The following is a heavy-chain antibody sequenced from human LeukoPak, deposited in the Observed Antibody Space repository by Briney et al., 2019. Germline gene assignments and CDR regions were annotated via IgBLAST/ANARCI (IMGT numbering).Heavy chain of an antibody. V-gene: IGHV3-48*03. CDR1: GFAFSIYE. Sequence: GGSLRLSCTASGFAFSIYEMDWVPQAPGKGLEWVSYISSSGSYIQYAESVKGRFTISRDNAEKSLFLQMDSLRDEDTAVYYCARDPGYSSTGVDAFDIWGRGTMVTVSS. D-gene: IGHD6-13*01. CDR3: ARDPGYSSTGVDAFDI. J-gene: IGHJ3*02. CDR2: ISSSGSYI.